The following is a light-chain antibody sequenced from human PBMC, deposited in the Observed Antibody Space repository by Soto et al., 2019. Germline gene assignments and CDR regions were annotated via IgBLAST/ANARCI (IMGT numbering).Light chain of an antibody. CDR2: SDN. V-gene: IGLV1-44*01. CDR3: AAWDGSLNHIL. J-gene: IGLJ2*01. CDR1: SSNMGTNT. Sequence: QSVLTQPPSASGTPGQRVTISCSGSSSNMGTNTVSWYQQLPRAAPKLLIYSDNQRPSGVPDRFSGSKSGTSASLAITGLQSEDEADYYCAAWDGSLNHILFGGGTKVTVL.